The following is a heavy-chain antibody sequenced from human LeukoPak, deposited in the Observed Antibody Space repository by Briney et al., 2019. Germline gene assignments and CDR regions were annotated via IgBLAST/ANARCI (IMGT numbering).Heavy chain of an antibody. CDR1: GDSVSSNSAA. CDR3: VGDRGSYGDAFDI. CDR2: TYYRSKLYN. D-gene: IGHD1-26*01. V-gene: IGHV6-1*01. J-gene: IGHJ3*02. Sequence: SQTLSLTCALSGDSVSSNSAAWNWIRQSPSRGLEWLVRTYYRSKLYNDYAVSVKSRITINPDTSKNQFSLQLNSVTPEDTAVYYCVGDRGSYGDAFDIWGQGTMVTVSS.